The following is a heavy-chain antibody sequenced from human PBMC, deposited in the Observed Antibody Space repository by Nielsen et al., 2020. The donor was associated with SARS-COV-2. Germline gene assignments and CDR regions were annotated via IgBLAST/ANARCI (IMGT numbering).Heavy chain of an antibody. J-gene: IGHJ4*02. CDR3: ARGRFGELLYKGLDY. Sequence: GGSLRLSCAASGFTFSSYAMHWVRQAPGKGLEWVAVISYDGSNKYYADSVKGRFTISRDNSKNTLYLQMNSLRAEDTAVYYCARGRFGELLYKGLDYWGQGTLVTVSS. CDR1: GFTFSSYA. CDR2: ISYDGSNK. V-gene: IGHV3-30*04. D-gene: IGHD3-10*01.